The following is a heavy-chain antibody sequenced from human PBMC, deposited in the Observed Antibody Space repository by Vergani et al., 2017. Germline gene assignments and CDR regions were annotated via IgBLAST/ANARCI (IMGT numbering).Heavy chain of an antibody. V-gene: IGHV4-39*01. CDR3: ASFPAYSSSWYYYGMDV. J-gene: IGHJ6*02. CDR2: IYYSGST. Sequence: QLQLQESGPGLVKPSETLSLTCTVSGGSISSSSYYWGWIRQPPGKGLEWIGSIYYSGSTYYNPSLKSRVTISVDTSKNQFSLKLSSVTAADTAVYYCASFPAYSSSWYYYGMDVWGQGTTVTVSS. CDR1: GGSISSSSYY. D-gene: IGHD6-13*01.